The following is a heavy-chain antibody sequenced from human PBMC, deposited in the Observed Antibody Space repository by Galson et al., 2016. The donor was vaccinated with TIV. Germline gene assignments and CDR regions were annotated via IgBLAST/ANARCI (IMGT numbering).Heavy chain of an antibody. Sequence: KVSCQASGYTFTSYDINWVRQATGQGLEWMGWMNPNSGNTGYAQKFRGRVTMTRNTSVRTAYMELSSLRSEDTAVYYCARSGDYGDYGGQGTLVTVSS. V-gene: IGHV1-8*02. CDR1: GYTFTSYD. J-gene: IGHJ4*02. D-gene: IGHD4-17*01. CDR3: ARSGDYGDY. CDR2: MNPNSGNT.